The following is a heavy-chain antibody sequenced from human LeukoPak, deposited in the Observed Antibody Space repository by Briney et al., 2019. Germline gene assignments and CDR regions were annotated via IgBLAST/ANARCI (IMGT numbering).Heavy chain of an antibody. CDR1: GGSISSYY. CDR2: IYTSGST. V-gene: IGHV4-4*07. Sequence: SETLSLTCTVSGGSISSYYWSWIRQPAGKELEWIGRIYTSGSTNYNPSLKSRVTMSVDTSKNQFSLKLSSVTAADTAVYYCARDRSTMVRGVIAGNWFDPWGQGTLVTVSS. D-gene: IGHD3-10*01. J-gene: IGHJ5*02. CDR3: ARDRSTMVRGVIAGNWFDP.